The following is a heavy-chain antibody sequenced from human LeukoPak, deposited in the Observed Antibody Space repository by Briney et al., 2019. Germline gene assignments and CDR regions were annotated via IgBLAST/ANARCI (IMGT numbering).Heavy chain of an antibody. V-gene: IGHV3-9*01. CDR1: GFTFSSYA. Sequence: GGSLRLSCAASGFTFSSYAMSWVRQAPGKGLEWVSGISWNGGSIGYADSVKGRFTISRDNAKNSLYLQMNSLRAEDTALYYCAKTGGLSGGYFDLWGRGTLVTVSS. CDR3: AKTGGLSGGYFDL. D-gene: IGHD4-23*01. J-gene: IGHJ2*01. CDR2: ISWNGGSI.